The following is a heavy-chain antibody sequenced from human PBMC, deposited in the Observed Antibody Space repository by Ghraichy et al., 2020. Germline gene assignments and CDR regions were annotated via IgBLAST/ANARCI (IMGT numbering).Heavy chain of an antibody. D-gene: IGHD1-20*01. CDR3: ARDVMTGTTPRGWYYYGMDV. J-gene: IGHJ6*02. CDR2: IYYSGST. V-gene: IGHV4-59*01. CDR1: GGSISSYY. Sequence: SETLSLTCTVSGGSISSYYWSWIRQPPGKGLEWIGYIYYSGSTNYNPSLKSRVTISVDTSKNQFSLKLSSVTAADTAVYYCARDVMTGTTPRGWYYYGMDVWGQGTTVTVSS.